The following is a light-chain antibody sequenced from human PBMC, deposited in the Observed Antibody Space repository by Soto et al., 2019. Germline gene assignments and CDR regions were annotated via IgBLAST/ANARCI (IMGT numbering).Light chain of an antibody. V-gene: IGKV3-15*01. CDR1: QSVSSD. J-gene: IGKJ2*01. Sequence: EIVMTQSPDTLSVSPGERVTLSCRASQSVSSDLAWYQQKPGQAPRLLIYGASTRATDIAARFSGSGSGTDFTLTITGLQPEDFATYFCQQGSSPPYTFGPGTQL. CDR3: QQGSSPPYT. CDR2: GAS.